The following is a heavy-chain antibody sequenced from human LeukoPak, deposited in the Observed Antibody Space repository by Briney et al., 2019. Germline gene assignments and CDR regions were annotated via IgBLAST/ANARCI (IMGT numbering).Heavy chain of an antibody. CDR3: ARPYDSSDYYRGRAFDI. J-gene: IGHJ3*02. V-gene: IGHV1-2*02. D-gene: IGHD3-22*01. CDR2: INPNSGGT. Sequence: ASVKVSCKASGYTFTGYYMHWVRQAPGQGLEWMGWINPNSGGTNYAQKFQGRVTMTRDTSISTAYMELSRLRSDDTAVYYCARPYDSSDYYRGRAFDIWGQGTMVTVSS. CDR1: GYTFTGYY.